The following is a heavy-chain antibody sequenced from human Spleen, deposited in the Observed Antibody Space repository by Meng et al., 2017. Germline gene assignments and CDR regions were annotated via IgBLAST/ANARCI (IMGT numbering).Heavy chain of an antibody. Sequence: QGQLVQSGAEVKKPGASVKVSCKASGYTFPDYWLHWVRRAPGQGLEWMGRINPKSGDTHYAQRFQGRVTMTGDTSISTAYMELSGLRSDDTAMYYCARDEDISAAGYLLGDFWGQGTLVTVSS. CDR1: GYTFPDYW. CDR2: INPKSGDT. J-gene: IGHJ4*02. D-gene: IGHD6-13*01. CDR3: ARDEDISAAGYLLGDF. V-gene: IGHV1-2*06.